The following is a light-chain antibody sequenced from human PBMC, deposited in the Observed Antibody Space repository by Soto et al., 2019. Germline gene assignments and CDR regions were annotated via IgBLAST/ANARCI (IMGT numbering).Light chain of an antibody. J-gene: IGKJ5*01. Sequence: DVPMSQSPSSLSASVGDRVKITCRASQSISSYLTWYQQKPGKAPKLLIYGASSLQSGVPSRFSGSGSGTDFTLTISSMQPEDFATYYCQQCYSTPHTFGQGTRLEIK. V-gene: IGKV1-39*01. CDR1: QSISSY. CDR3: QQCYSTPHT. CDR2: GAS.